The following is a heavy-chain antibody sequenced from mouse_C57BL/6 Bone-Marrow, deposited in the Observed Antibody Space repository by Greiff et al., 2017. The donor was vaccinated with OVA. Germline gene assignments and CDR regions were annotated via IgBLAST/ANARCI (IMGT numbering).Heavy chain of an antibody. Sequence: QVQLQQSGAELARPGASVKLSCKASGYTFTSYGISWVKQRTGQGLEWIGEIYPRSGNTYYNEKFKGKATLTADKSSSTAYLELRSLTSEDSAVYFCALNFPFDYWGQGTTLTVSS. CDR1: GYTFTSYG. J-gene: IGHJ2*01. CDR2: IYPRSGNT. V-gene: IGHV1-81*01. D-gene: IGHD1-3*01. CDR3: ALNFPFDY.